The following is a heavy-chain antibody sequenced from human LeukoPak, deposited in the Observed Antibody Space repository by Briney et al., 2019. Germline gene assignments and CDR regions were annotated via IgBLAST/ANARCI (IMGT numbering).Heavy chain of an antibody. CDR1: GFTFSDYG. CDR2: INHDGSST. J-gene: IGHJ4*02. Sequence: GGSLRLSCAASGFTFSDYGLHWVLQAPGKGLVWVSRINHDGSSTNYADSVKGRFTISRDNAKNTLYLQMNSLRAEDTAVYYCVRDWGYDSSGYWQKYFDTWGQGTLVTVSS. CDR3: VRDWGYDSSGYWQKYFDT. D-gene: IGHD3-22*01. V-gene: IGHV3-74*01.